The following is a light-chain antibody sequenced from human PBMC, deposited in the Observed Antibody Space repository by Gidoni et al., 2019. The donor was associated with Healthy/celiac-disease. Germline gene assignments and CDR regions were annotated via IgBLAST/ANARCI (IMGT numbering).Light chain of an antibody. J-gene: IGKJ1*01. CDR2: DAS. V-gene: IGKV1-5*01. CDR3: QQYNSYWT. Sequence: DIQTTQSPSTLSASVGDRVTITCRASQCISSWLAWYQQKPGKAPKLLIYDASSLESGVPSRFSGSGYGTEFTLTISSVEPDDFASYYGQQYNSYWTFGQGTKVEIK. CDR1: QCISSW.